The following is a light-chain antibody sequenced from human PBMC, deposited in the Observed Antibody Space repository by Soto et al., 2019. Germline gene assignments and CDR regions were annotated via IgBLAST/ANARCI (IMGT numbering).Light chain of an antibody. Sequence: ILLTQSPVTLSFSPGQRSTLSCRAIQSVTTYLAWYQQKPGQAPRLLIYDATNRATGIPARFSGSGSGTDFTLTISSLQPEDFAVYYCQQRSNWPPRITFGQGTRLEIK. CDR3: QQRSNWPPRIT. CDR2: DAT. CDR1: QSVTTY. J-gene: IGKJ5*01. V-gene: IGKV3-11*01.